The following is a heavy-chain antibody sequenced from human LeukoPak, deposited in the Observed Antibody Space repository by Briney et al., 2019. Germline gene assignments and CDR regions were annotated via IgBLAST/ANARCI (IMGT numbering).Heavy chain of an antibody. CDR2: ISWNSGSI. CDR3: AKGEYDSSGYYSG. CDR1: GFTFDDYA. V-gene: IGHV3-9*01. Sequence: PGGSLRLSCAASGFTFDDYAMHWVRQAPGKGLEGVSGISWNSGSIGYADSVKGRFTISRDNANNSLYLQMNSLRAEDTALYYCAKGEYDSSGYYSGWGQGTLVTVSS. J-gene: IGHJ4*02. D-gene: IGHD3-22*01.